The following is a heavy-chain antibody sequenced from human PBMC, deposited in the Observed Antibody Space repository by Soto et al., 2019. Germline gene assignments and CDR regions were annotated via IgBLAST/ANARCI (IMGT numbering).Heavy chain of an antibody. CDR2: IYPGDSDT. Sequence: PGESLKISCNGSGYSFTSYWIGLVLQMPGKGLGWMGIIYPGDSDTRYSPSFQGQVTISADKSISTAYLQWSSLKASDTAMYYCARGGYDFWGGLPGGFDYWGQGTLVTVSS. J-gene: IGHJ4*02. D-gene: IGHD3-3*01. CDR1: GYSFTSYW. CDR3: ARGGYDFWGGLPGGFDY. V-gene: IGHV5-51*01.